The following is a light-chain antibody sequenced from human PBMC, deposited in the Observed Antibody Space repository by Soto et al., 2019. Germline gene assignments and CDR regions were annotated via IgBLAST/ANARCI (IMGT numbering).Light chain of an antibody. CDR2: SNN. CDR3: AAWDDSLNGV. J-gene: IGLJ1*01. V-gene: IGLV1-44*01. Sequence: QSALTQPPSASGTPGQRVTISCSGSSSNIGSNTVNWYQQLPGTAPKLLIYSNNQRPSGVPDRFSGSKSGTSASLAISGLQSEDEADYYCAAWDDSLNGVFGTGT. CDR1: SSNIGSNT.